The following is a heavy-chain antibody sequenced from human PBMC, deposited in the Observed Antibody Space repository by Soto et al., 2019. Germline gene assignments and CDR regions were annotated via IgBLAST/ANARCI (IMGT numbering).Heavy chain of an antibody. V-gene: IGHV1-3*01. J-gene: IGHJ3*02. CDR2: INAGNGNT. CDR1: GYTFTSYT. CDR3: ATGYCSSTSCYDAFDI. D-gene: IGHD2-2*01. Sequence: ASVKVSCKASGYTFTSYTMHWVRQAPGQRLEWMGWINAGNGNTKYSQKFRGRVTITRDTSASTAYMELSSLRSEDTAVYYCATGYCSSTSCYDAFDIWGQGTMVTVSS.